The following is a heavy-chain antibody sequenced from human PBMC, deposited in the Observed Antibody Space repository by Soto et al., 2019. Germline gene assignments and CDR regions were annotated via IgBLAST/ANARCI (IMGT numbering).Heavy chain of an antibody. CDR2: ITVVTGNT. J-gene: IGHJ4*01. CDR1: GFSMSGYS. D-gene: IGHD2-21*01. Sequence: QLVASGGDLVQPGGSLRLSCEASGFSMSGYSMCWVRQSAGKGLEWLAYITVVTGNTRYADSVKGRFTISADRGRNSVFLQLNSLREEDTAVYYCVRDRDLGGDMAHGDFWGQGPLVTVSS. V-gene: IGHV3-48*02. CDR3: VRDRDLGGDMAHGDF.